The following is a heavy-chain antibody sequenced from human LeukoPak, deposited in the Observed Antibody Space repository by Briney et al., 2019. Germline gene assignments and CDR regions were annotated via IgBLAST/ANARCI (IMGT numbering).Heavy chain of an antibody. CDR2: ISSSGGTT. Sequence: GGSLRLSCAASGFMFRTYWMTWIRQPPGKGPEWISYISSSGGTTTYVDSVKGRFTISRDNAKNSLYLQMNSLRADDTAVYYCARSNYYTVDVWGQGTAVTVSS. V-gene: IGHV3-48*01. J-gene: IGHJ6*02. CDR3: ARSNYYTVDV. CDR1: GFMFRTYW.